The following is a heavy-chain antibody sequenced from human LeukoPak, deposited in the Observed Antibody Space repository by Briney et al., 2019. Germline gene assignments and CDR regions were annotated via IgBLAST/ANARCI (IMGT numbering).Heavy chain of an antibody. D-gene: IGHD3-10*01. CDR2: INHSEST. CDR3: ARGPRSDSELLPKYFDY. V-gene: IGHV4-34*01. Sequence: SETLSLTCAVYGGAFSDYYWTWIRHPPGRGLECIGEINHSESTNYHPSVKSRVPISVDKSKNHFSLKLSSLTAADTAVYFCARGPRSDSELLPKYFDYWGQGTLVTVSS. CDR1: GGAFSDYY. J-gene: IGHJ4*02.